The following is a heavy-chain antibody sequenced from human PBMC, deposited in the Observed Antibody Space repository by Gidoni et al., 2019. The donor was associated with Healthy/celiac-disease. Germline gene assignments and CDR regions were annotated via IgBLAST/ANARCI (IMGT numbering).Heavy chain of an antibody. Sequence: QLQLQESGPGLVKPSETLSLTCTVSGGSISSSSYSWGWIRQPPGKGLEWIGSIYYSGSTYYNPSLKSRVTISVDTSKNQFSLKLSSVTAADTAVYYCARLVGGNYYDSSGYPYYFDYWGQGTLVTVSS. V-gene: IGHV4-39*01. CDR1: GGSISSSSYS. D-gene: IGHD3-22*01. CDR3: ARLVGGNYYDSSGYPYYFDY. CDR2: IYYSGST. J-gene: IGHJ4*02.